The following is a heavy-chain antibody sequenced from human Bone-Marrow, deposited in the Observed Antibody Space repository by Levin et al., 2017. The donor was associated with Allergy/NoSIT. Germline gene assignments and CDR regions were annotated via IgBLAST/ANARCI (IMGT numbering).Heavy chain of an antibody. CDR2: IYYSGST. D-gene: IGHD2-21*02. V-gene: IGHV4-61*01. Sequence: SQTLSLTCTVSGGSVSSGSYYWSWIRQPPGKGLEWIGYIYYSGSTNYNPSLKSRVTISVDTSKNQFSLKLSSVTAADTAVYYCARNCGGDSYSAPYYYYYGMDVWGQGTTVTVSS. CDR1: GGSVSSGSYY. J-gene: IGHJ6*02. CDR3: ARNCGGDSYSAPYYYYYGMDV.